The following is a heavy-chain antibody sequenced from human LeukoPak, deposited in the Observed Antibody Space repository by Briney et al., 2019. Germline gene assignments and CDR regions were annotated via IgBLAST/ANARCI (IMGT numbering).Heavy chain of an antibody. J-gene: IGHJ5*02. D-gene: IGHD3-10*01. V-gene: IGHV1-69*05. Sequence: SVKVSCKASGGTFSNYVISWVRQAPGQGLEWMGGIIPMFGSATYSEKFQGRVTITTDESTSTGYMEMSRLTCEDTAVYYCARGQYYGSETYWHTKWFDPWGQGTPVAVSS. CDR1: GGTFSNYV. CDR2: IIPMFGSA. CDR3: ARGQYYGSETYWHTKWFDP.